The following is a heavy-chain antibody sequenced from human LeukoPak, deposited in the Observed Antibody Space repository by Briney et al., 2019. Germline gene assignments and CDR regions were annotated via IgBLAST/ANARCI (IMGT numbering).Heavy chain of an antibody. CDR3: ARGGGYYDSSGSAFDY. CDR1: GGSISSGGYY. CDR2: IYYSGST. Sequence: SETLSLTCTVSGGSISSGGYYWSWLRQHPGKGLEWIGYIYYSGSTYYNPSLKSRVTISVDTSKNQFSLKLSSVTAADTAVYYCARGGGYYDSSGSAFDYWGQGTLVTVSS. D-gene: IGHD3-22*01. J-gene: IGHJ4*02. V-gene: IGHV4-31*03.